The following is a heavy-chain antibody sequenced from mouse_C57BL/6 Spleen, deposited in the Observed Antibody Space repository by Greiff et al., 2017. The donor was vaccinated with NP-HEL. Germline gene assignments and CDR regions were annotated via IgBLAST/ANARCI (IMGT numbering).Heavy chain of an antibody. CDR2: ISSGGSYT. CDR1: GFTFSSYG. Sequence: EVKLVESGGDLVKPGGSLKLSCAASGFTFSSYGMSWVRQTPDKRLEWVATISSGGSYTYYPDSVKGRFTLSRDNAKNTLYLQMSSLKSEDTSMYYCARASPYDGYYGFDYWGQGTTLTVSS. V-gene: IGHV5-6*01. D-gene: IGHD2-3*01. CDR3: ARASPYDGYYGFDY. J-gene: IGHJ2*01.